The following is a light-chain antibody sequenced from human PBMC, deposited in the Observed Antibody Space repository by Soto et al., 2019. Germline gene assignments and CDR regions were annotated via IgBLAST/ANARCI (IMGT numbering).Light chain of an antibody. V-gene: IGLV1-40*01. CDR2: GNS. Sequence: QAVVTQPPSVSGAPGQRVTISCTGSSSNIGAGHDVHWYQQLPGTAPKLLIYGNSNRPSGVPDRFSGSKSGTSASLAITGLQAEDEADYYCNSYTSSTTLVFGGGTKVTVL. J-gene: IGLJ2*01. CDR3: NSYTSSTTLV. CDR1: SSNIGAGHD.